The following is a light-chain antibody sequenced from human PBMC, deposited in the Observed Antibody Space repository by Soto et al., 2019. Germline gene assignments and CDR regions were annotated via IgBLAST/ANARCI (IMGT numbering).Light chain of an antibody. J-gene: IGLJ1*01. Sequence: QSVLTQPPSASGTPGQRVTISCSGRSSNIGSNAVHWYQQLPGMAPRLLIHDNDQRPSGVPDRFSGSKSGTSASLAISGLQSEDEADYYCCSYAGGRTYLFGTGTRSPS. CDR1: SSNIGSNA. V-gene: IGLV1-44*01. CDR3: CSYAGGRTYL. CDR2: DND.